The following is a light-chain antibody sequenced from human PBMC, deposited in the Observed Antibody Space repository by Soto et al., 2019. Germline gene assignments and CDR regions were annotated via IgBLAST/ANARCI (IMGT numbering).Light chain of an antibody. V-gene: IGLV1-47*01. CDR1: SSNIGSKY. Sequence: QSVLTQPPSASGTPGQRVTISCSGSSSNIGSKYVYWYQQLPGTAPQLLMYRNNQRPSGVPDRFSGSKSGTSASLAISGLRSADEADYYCAAWDAGVSGPAFGGGTKLTVL. CDR2: RNN. CDR3: AAWDAGVSGPA. J-gene: IGLJ2*01.